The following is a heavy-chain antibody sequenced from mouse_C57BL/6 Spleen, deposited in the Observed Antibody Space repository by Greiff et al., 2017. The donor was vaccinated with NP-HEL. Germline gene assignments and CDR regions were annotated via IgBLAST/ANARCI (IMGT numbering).Heavy chain of an antibody. D-gene: IGHD1-1*01. V-gene: IGHV1-82*01. J-gene: IGHJ3*01. CDR3: ARIGYYGSSSWFAY. CDR2: IYPGDGDT. CDR1: GYAFSSSW. Sequence: VQLQQSGPELVKPGASVKISCKASGYAFSSSWMNWVKQRPGKGLEWIGRIYPGDGDTNYNGKFKGKATLTADKSSSTAYMQLSSLTSEDSAVYFWARIGYYGSSSWFAYWGQGTLVTVSA.